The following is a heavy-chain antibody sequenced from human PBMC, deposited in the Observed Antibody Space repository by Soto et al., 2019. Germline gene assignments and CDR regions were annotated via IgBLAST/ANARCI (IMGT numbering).Heavy chain of an antibody. V-gene: IGHV1-69*02. J-gene: IGHJ5*02. Sequence: SVKVSCKASGGTFSSYTISWVRQAPGQGLEWMGRIIPILGIANYAQKFQGRVTITADKSTSTAYMELSSLRSEDTAVYYCARVTSNNWFDPWGQGTLVTVSS. CDR2: IIPILGIA. CDR1: GGTFSSYT. CDR3: ARVTSNNWFDP.